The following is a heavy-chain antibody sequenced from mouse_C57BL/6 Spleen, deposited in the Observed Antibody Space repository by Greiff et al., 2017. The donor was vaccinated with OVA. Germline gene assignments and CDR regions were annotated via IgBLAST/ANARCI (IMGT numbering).Heavy chain of an antibody. V-gene: IGHV1-22*01. CDR2: INPNNGGT. CDR3: ARTYYSNYGFDY. CDR1: GYTFTDYN. Sequence: EVQLQQSGPELVKPGASVKMSCKASGYTFTDYNMHWVKQSHGKSLEWIGYINPNNGGTSYNQKFKGKATLTVNKSSSTAYMEPRSLTSEDSAVYYCARTYYSNYGFDYWGQGTTLTVSS. J-gene: IGHJ2*01. D-gene: IGHD2-5*01.